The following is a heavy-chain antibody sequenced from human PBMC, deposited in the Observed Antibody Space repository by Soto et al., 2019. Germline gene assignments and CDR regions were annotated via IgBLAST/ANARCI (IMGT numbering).Heavy chain of an antibody. CDR2: INHSGST. V-gene: IGHV4-34*01. J-gene: IGHJ4*02. CDR3: GRLAEAGKPHLFDY. CDR1: GGSFSGYY. D-gene: IGHD6-13*01. Sequence: SETLSLTCAVYGGSFSGYYLSWIRQPPGKGLEWIGEINHSGSTNYNPSLKSRVTISVDTTKNQFSLKLSSVTAADTAAYYCGRLAEAGKPHLFDYWGQGTLVPVSS.